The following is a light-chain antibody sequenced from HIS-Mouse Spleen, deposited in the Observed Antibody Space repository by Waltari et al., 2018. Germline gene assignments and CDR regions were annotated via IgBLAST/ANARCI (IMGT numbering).Light chain of an antibody. CDR2: QAS. Sequence: SYELTQPPSVSVSPGQTASITCSGDKLGDTYAGCYQPKPGQSPVLVIYQASKRPSGIPERFSGSNSGNTATLTISGTQAMDEADYYCQAWDSSTYVFGTGTKVTVL. V-gene: IGLV3-1*01. CDR1: KLGDTY. CDR3: QAWDSSTYV. J-gene: IGLJ1*01.